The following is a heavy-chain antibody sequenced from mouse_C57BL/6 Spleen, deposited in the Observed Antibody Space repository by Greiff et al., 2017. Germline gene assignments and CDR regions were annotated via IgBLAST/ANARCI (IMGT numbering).Heavy chain of an antibody. V-gene: IGHV1-80*01. CDR3: ATRGSRNGDTMDY. J-gene: IGHJ2*01. D-gene: IGHD1-1*01. CDR1: GYAFSSYW. Sequence: VQLQQSGAELVMPGASVKLSCKASGYAFSSYWMNWVKQRPGQGLEWIGEIYPGDGYTNYNEQFKGKATLTADKSSSTAYMQLSSLTSEDSAVYSCATRGSRNGDTMDYWGQGTTLTVSS. CDR2: IYPGDGYT.